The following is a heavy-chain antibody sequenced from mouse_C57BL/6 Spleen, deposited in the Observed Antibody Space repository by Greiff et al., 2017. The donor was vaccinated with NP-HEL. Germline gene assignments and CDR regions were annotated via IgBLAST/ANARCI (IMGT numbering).Heavy chain of an antibody. J-gene: IGHJ4*01. CDR1: GFTFSDSG. CDR2: ISRGSSTI. V-gene: IGHV5-17*01. Sequence: VQGVESGGGLVKPGGSLKLSCAASGFTFSDSGMHWVRQAPEKGLEWVAYISRGSSTIYYADTVKGRFTISRDTAKNTLSLQMTRRRSEDTAMYYCARGGYSNYRAMDYWGQVTSVTASS. CDR3: ARGGYSNYRAMDY. D-gene: IGHD2-5*01.